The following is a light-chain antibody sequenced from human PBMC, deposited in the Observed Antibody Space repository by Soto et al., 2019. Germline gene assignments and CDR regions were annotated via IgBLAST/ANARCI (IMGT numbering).Light chain of an antibody. V-gene: IGKV3-11*01. Sequence: EGVLRQSPASLSLSPGERATLSCTASQSVASGLAWYQQKPGQAPRLLIYDATKRATGIAARFSGNGFGTYFTLTISSQEPEDVAVHYCQQRSSVITFGQGTRLDIK. J-gene: IGKJ5*01. CDR3: QQRSSVIT. CDR2: DAT. CDR1: QSVASG.